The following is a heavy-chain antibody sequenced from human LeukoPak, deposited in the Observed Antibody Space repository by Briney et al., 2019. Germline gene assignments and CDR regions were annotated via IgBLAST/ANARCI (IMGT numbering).Heavy chain of an antibody. J-gene: IGHJ4*02. CDR3: ARGKRRFDS. CDR1: GFTFSDY. V-gene: IGHV3-11*01. Sequence: PGGSLRLSCAASGFTFSDYMSWIRQAPGKGLEWVSYMSESGSSIYYAASVKGRFTISRDNVNHSLFLQMSSLRAEDTAVYYCARGKRRFDSWGQGTLVTVSS. CDR2: MSESGSSI.